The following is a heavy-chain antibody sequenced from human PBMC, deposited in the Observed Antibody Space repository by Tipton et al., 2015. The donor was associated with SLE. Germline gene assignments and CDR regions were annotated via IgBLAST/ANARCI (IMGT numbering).Heavy chain of an antibody. CDR3: ARDGSTMDWFDP. CDR1: GYTFIDYY. J-gene: IGHJ5*02. D-gene: IGHD5/OR15-5a*01. Sequence: QSGPEVKKPGASVKVSCKASGYTFIDYYIHWVRQAPGQGLEWLGWINPNTGGTNFAQKFQGRVTVTTDTSTSTAYMELRSLRSDDTAVYYCARDGSTMDWFDPWGQGTLVTVSS. V-gene: IGHV1-2*02. CDR2: INPNTGGT.